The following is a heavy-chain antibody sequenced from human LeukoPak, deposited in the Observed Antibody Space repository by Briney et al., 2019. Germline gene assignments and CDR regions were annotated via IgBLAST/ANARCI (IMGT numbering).Heavy chain of an antibody. Sequence: SETLSLTCTVSGGSISNYYWNWIRQSPGKGLEWIGNIYSSGSTYYNASLQSRVTISIDTSKNQFSLRLNSVTAADTAMYYCAKSGGYGLIDYWGQGTRVTVSS. CDR3: AKSGGYGLIDY. J-gene: IGHJ4*02. V-gene: IGHV4-59*04. D-gene: IGHD1-26*01. CDR1: GGSISNYY. CDR2: IYSSGST.